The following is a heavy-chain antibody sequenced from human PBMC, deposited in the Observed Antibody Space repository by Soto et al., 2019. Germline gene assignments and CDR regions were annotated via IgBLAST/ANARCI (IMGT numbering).Heavy chain of an antibody. D-gene: IGHD1-26*01. Sequence: EVQLLESGGGLVQPGGSLRLSCAASGFTFSIYAMNWVRQAPGKGLEWVAGIIGAGAPYYADPVKGRFTISRDNSKITLYLQMNSVRDEDTALYFCAKDFTPDSRWDIDYWGQGTLVTVSS. V-gene: IGHV3-23*01. CDR2: IIGAGAP. CDR1: GFTFSIYA. CDR3: AKDFTPDSRWDIDY. J-gene: IGHJ4*02.